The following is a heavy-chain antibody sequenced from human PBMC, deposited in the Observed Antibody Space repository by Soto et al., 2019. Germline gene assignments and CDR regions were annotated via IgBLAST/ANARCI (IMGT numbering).Heavy chain of an antibody. CDR2: IYYSGST. Sequence: SETLSLTCSVSGGSINSSSYFWGWVRQPPGKGLEWIGSIYYSGSTYYNPSLRSRVTISVDTSKNQFSLKLSSVTAADTAVFYCARQYSSGSRNWFDPWGQGTLVTVS. J-gene: IGHJ5*02. V-gene: IGHV4-39*01. CDR1: GGSINSSSYF. CDR3: ARQYSSGSRNWFDP. D-gene: IGHD6-19*01.